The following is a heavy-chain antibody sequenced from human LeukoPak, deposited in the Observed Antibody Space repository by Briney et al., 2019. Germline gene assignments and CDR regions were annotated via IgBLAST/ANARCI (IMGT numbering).Heavy chain of an antibody. CDR2: IRYDGSNK. J-gene: IGHJ4*02. CDR3: ASTNYYDSSGYDY. D-gene: IGHD3-22*01. V-gene: IGHV3-30*02. Sequence: GGSLRLSCAASGFTFSSYGMHWVRRAPGKGLEWVAFIRYDGSNKYYADSVKGRFTISRDNARNSLYLQMNSLRAEDTAVYYCASTNYYDSSGYDYWGQGTLVTVSS. CDR1: GFTFSSYG.